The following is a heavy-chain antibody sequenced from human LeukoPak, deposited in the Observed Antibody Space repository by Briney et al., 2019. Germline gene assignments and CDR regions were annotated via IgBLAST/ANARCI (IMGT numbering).Heavy chain of an antibody. V-gene: IGHV3-23*01. CDR3: AKDMVRGVMRGIAVAGTGYFDY. CDR1: GVTFTSYA. J-gene: IGHJ4*02. Sequence: GRSLRLSCAASGVTFTSYAMSWGRHAPGEGLEWVSAISGSVGSTYYADSVKGWFTISRDNSKNTLYLQMNSLRAEDTAVYYCAKDMVRGVMRGIAVAGTGYFDYWGQGTLVTVSS. D-gene: IGHD6-19*01. CDR2: ISGSVGST.